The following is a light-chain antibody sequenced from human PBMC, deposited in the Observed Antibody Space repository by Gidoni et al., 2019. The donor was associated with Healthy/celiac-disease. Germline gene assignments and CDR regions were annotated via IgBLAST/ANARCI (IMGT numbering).Light chain of an antibody. CDR2: DAA. J-gene: IGKJ4*01. CDR3: QQRGNWPALS. Sequence: DIVLTQSPATLSLSPGERATLSCRASQSVSTSVAWYHQTAGEAPRLLIYDAAKRATGVPARFSGRGSGTEFTLTISRVEPEDSAVYYCQQRGNWPALSFGGGTKVDI. V-gene: IGKV3-11*01. CDR1: QSVSTS.